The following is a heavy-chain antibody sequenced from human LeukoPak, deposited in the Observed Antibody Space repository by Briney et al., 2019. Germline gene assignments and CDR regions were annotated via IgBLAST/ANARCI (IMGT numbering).Heavy chain of an antibody. CDR3: ARDLSSTSNWELDY. Sequence: ASVKVSCKASGYTVSDYFIHWVRQAPAQGLEWMGRINPNSGATEYAHNFQGRVTMTRDTSISVSYMELNRLTSDDTAVYYCARDLSSTSNWELDYWGQGTLVTVSS. V-gene: IGHV1-2*06. D-gene: IGHD7-27*01. CDR2: INPNSGAT. J-gene: IGHJ4*02. CDR1: GYTVSDYF.